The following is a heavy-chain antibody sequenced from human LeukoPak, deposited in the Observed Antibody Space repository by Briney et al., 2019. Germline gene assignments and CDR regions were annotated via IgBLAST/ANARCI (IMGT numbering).Heavy chain of an antibody. CDR1: GFTFSSYT. V-gene: IGHV3-21*01. CDR2: ISSSGSYM. CDR3: AREWGPAAMAHTLN. Sequence: VGSLRLSCVVSGFTFSSYTMNWVRQAPGRGLEWVSSISSSGSYMFYADSVKGRFTISRDNAKNSLYLQMNSLRAEDTAVYYCAREWGPAAMAHTLNWGQGTLVTVSS. J-gene: IGHJ4*02. D-gene: IGHD2-2*01.